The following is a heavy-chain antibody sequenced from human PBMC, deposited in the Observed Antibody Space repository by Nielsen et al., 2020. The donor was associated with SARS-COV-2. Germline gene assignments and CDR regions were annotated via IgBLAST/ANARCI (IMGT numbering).Heavy chain of an antibody. V-gene: IGHV3-9*01. D-gene: IGHD3-10*01. CDR1: GFTFDDYA. Sequence: SLKISCAASGFTFDDYAMHWVRQAPGKGLEWASGISWNSGSIGYADSVKGRFTISRDNAKNSLYLQMNSLRAEDTALYYCAKAGGDAFDIWGQGTMVTVSS. CDR3: AKAGGDAFDI. CDR2: ISWNSGSI. J-gene: IGHJ3*02.